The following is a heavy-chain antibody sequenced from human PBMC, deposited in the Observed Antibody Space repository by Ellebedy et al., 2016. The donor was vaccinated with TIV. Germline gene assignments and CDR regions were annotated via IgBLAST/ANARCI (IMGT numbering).Heavy chain of an antibody. CDR3: MRRWS. D-gene: IGHD2-15*01. J-gene: IGHJ4*02. V-gene: IGHV3-66*04. CDR2: IYSGGAT. Sequence: GESLKISCAASAFTVGNNYMAWVRQAPGKGLEWVSLIYSGGATHYADSVKGRFTISRDSSKNTLYLQMNSLRAEDTAVYYCMRRWSWGQGTLVTVS. CDR1: AFTVGNNY.